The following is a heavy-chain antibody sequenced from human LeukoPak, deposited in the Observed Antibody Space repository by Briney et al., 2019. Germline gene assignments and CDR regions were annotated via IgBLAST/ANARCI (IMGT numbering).Heavy chain of an antibody. D-gene: IGHD3-22*01. CDR3: AKGRTYYDSSGYYSFDY. CDR1: GFTFSSYA. CDR2: ISGSGGST. J-gene: IGHJ4*02. Sequence: GGSLRLSCAASGFTFSSYAMSWVRQAPGKGLEWVSAISGSGGSTYYADSVKGRFTISRDKSKNTLYLQMNSLRAEDTAVYYCAKGRTYYDSSGYYSFDYWGQGTLVTVSS. V-gene: IGHV3-23*01.